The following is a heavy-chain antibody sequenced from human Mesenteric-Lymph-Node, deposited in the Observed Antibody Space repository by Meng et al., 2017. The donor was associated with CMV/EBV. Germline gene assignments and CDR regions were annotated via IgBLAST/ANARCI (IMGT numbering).Heavy chain of an antibody. CDR1: EFTFSDYY. Sequence: GESLKISCSASEFTFSDYYMFWIRQAPGKGLEWVSYSSSDGNTISYADSVRGRFTISRDNAKNSLYLQMNSLRAEDTAVYYCARDPTQNYWGQGTLVTVSS. CDR3: ARDPTQNY. D-gene: IGHD2-15*01. J-gene: IGHJ4*02. V-gene: IGHV3-11*04. CDR2: SSSDGNTI.